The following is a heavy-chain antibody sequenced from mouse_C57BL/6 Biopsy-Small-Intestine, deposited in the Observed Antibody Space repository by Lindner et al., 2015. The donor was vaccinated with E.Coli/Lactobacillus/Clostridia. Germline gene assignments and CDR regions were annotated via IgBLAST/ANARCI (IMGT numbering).Heavy chain of an antibody. J-gene: IGHJ4*01. V-gene: IGHV5-17*01. CDR3: ARPYYYAMDY. CDR2: ISSDSSTI. Sequence: VQLQEVWGGLVKPGGSLKLACAASGITFSDYGMHWVRQAPEKGLEWVAYISSDSSTIYYADTVKGRFTISRDNATNSLFLQMTSLRSEDTAMYYCARPYYYAMDYWGQGTSVTVSS. CDR1: GITFSDYG.